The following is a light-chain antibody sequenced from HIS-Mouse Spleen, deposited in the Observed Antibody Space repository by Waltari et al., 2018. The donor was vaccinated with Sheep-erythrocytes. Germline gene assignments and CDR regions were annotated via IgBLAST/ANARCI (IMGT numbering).Light chain of an antibody. J-gene: IGKJ1*01. CDR1: QGIRND. CDR3: LQHNSYPRT. V-gene: IGKV1-17*01. Sequence: DIQMTQSPSSLSASVGDRVTITCRASQGIRNDLGWYQQKPGKARTRLLYAASCLESGVPSRCSGSGAGKEFTLTISSLQPEDFATYYWLQHNSYPRTFGQGTKVEIK. CDR2: AAS.